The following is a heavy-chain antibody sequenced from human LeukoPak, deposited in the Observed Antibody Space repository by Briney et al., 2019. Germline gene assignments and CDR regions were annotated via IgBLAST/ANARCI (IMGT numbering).Heavy chain of an antibody. J-gene: IGHJ4*02. D-gene: IGHD2-2*01. CDR2: MSYSGST. V-gene: IGHV4-39*01. CDR1: GGSISSSSYY. Sequence: PSETLSLTCTVSGGSISSSSYYWGWIRQPPGKGLEWIGSMSYSGSTYYNPSLKSRVAISLDTPKRQFSLRLRSLTAADTAVYYCARLRGVVAADYWGQGTLVTVSS. CDR3: ARLRGVVAADY.